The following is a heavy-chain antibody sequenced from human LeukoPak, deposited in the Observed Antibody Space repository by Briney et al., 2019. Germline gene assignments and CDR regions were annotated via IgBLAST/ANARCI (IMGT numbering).Heavy chain of an antibody. Sequence: GASVKASCKASGYTFTSYGISWVRQAPGQGLEWMGWISAYNGNINYAQKLQGRVTMTTDTSTSTAYMELRSLRSDDTAVYYCARGLIVGARRTTAVEYFQHWGQGTLVTVSS. J-gene: IGHJ1*01. CDR3: ARGLIVGARRTTAVEYFQH. D-gene: IGHD1-26*01. CDR2: ISAYNGNI. V-gene: IGHV1-18*01. CDR1: GYTFTSYG.